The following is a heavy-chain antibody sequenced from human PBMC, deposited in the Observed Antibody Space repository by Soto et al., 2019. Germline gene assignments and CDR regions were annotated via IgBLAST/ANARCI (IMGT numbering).Heavy chain of an antibody. Sequence: SETLSLTCTVSGGSISSGDYYWSWIRQPPGKGLEWIGYIYYSGSTYYNPSLKSRVTISVDTSKNQFSLKLSSVTAADTAVYYCARTTKVVRGVIINYFDYWGQGTLVTVSS. CDR3: ARTTKVVRGVIINYFDY. CDR2: IYYSGST. D-gene: IGHD3-10*01. V-gene: IGHV4-30-4*01. J-gene: IGHJ4*02. CDR1: GGSISSGDYY.